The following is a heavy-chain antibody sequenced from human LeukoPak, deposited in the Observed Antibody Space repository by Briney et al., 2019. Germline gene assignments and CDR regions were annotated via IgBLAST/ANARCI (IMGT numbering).Heavy chain of an antibody. Sequence: GGSLRLSCAASGFTFDDYDMSWVRQAPGKGLEWVSGINWNGGSTGYADSVKGRFTISRDNAKNSLYLQMNSLRAEDTALYYCAGAYYDSGRGGLSLWGQGTLVTVSS. V-gene: IGHV3-20*04. D-gene: IGHD3-3*01. CDR2: INWNGGST. CDR3: AGAYYDSGRGGLSL. J-gene: IGHJ4*02. CDR1: GFTFDDYD.